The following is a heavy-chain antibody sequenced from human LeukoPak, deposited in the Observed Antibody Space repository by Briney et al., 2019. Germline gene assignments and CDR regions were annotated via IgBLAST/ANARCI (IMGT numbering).Heavy chain of an antibody. J-gene: IGHJ4*02. CDR2: VNASNGKT. D-gene: IGHD3-9*01. V-gene: IGHV1-3*01. CDR1: GYTFTRYA. CDR3: ARSSYEFLTGSPLLNSFDY. Sequence: ASVNVSRTPSGYTFTRYASHWVRPAPRQRREWMGWVNASNGKTKYSQTFQGRVTITRDTSASAAYMELSSLRSADTAVYYCARSSYEFLTGSPLLNSFDYWGQGALVTVSS.